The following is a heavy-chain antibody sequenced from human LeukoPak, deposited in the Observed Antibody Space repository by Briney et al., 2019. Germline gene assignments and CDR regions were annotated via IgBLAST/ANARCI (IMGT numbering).Heavy chain of an antibody. D-gene: IGHD3-16*01. V-gene: IGHV3-53*01. CDR1: GFTFSSYW. CDR3: ARGLGGYFQH. J-gene: IGHJ1*01. CDR2: IYSGGST. Sequence: GGSLRLSCAASGFTFSSYWMSWVRQAPGKGLEWVSVIYSGGSTYYADSVKGRFTISRDNSKNTLYLQMNSLRAEDTAVYYCARGLGGYFQHWGQGTLVTVSS.